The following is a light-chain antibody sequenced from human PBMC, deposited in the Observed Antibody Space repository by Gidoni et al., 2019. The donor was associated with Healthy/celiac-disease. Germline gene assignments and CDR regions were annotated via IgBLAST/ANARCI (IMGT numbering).Light chain of an antibody. CDR1: SSNIGSNY. Sequence: QSVLTQPPSASGTPGPRVTISCSGSSSNIGSNYVYWYQQLPGTAPKLLIYRNNPRPSGVPDRCSGSKSGTSASLAISGLRSEDEADYYCAAWDDSLSGWVFGGGTKLTVL. CDR2: RNN. V-gene: IGLV1-47*01. CDR3: AAWDDSLSGWV. J-gene: IGLJ3*02.